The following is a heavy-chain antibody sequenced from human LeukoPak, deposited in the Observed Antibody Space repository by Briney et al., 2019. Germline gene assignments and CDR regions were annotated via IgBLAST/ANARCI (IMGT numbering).Heavy chain of an antibody. Sequence: ASVKVSCKASGYTFTSYYIHWVRQAPGQGLEWMGIIDPSGGSTSYAQTFQGRVTMTRDMSTSTVYMELSGLRSEDTAVYYCARNPGGRNGMDVWGQGTLVTVSS. CDR1: GYTFTSYY. D-gene: IGHD3-10*01. CDR3: ARNPGGRNGMDV. J-gene: IGHJ6*02. V-gene: IGHV1-46*01. CDR2: IDPSGGST.